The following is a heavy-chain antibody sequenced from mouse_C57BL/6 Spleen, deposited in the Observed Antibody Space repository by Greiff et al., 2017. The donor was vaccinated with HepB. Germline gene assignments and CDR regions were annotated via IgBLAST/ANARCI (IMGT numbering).Heavy chain of an antibody. J-gene: IGHJ3*01. CDR3: ARNSLYDYDGFAY. V-gene: IGHV2-9-1*01. Sequence: VKLVESGPGLVAPSQSLSITCTVSGFSLTSYAISWVRQPPGKGLEWLGVIWIGGGTNYNSALKSRLSISKDNSKSQVFLKMNSLQTDDTARYYCARNSLYDYDGFAYWGQGTLVTVSA. CDR2: IWIGGGT. CDR1: GFSLTSYA. D-gene: IGHD2-4*01.